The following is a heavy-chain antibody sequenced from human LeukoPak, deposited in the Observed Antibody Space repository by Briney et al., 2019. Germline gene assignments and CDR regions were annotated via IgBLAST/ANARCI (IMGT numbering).Heavy chain of an antibody. CDR3: ARSPRGYYFDY. CDR1: GGSISSYY. V-gene: IGHV4-59*01. D-gene: IGHD3-10*01. CDR2: IYYSGST. Sequence: KSSETLSLTCTVSGGSISSYYWSWIRQPPGKGLEWIGYIYYSGSTNYNPSLKSRVTISVDTSKSQFSLKLSSVTAADTAVYYCARSPRGYYFDYWGQGTLVTVSS. J-gene: IGHJ4*02.